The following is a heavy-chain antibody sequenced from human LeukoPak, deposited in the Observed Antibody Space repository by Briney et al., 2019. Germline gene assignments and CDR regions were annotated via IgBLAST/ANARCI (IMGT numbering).Heavy chain of an antibody. J-gene: IGHJ4*02. D-gene: IGHD3-3*01. CDR2: ISGSGGST. CDR3: AKVPRGAGTSSGY. CDR1: RFTFSNYA. V-gene: IGHV3-23*01. Sequence: GGSLRLSCAASRFTFSNYAMNWVRQAPGKGLEWVSAISGSGGSTYYVDSVKGRFTISRDNSKNTLYLQMNSLRAEDTAVYYCAKVPRGAGTSSGYWGQGTLVTVSS.